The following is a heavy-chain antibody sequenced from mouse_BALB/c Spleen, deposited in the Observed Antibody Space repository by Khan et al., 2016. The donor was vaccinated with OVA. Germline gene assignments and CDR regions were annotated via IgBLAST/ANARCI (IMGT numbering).Heavy chain of an antibody. J-gene: IGHJ2*01. CDR1: GFSLTNYG. Sequence: QVQLQQSGPGLVAPSQSLSITCTVSGFSLTNYGVHWVRQPPGKGLEWLGVIWAGGSTNYNSALMSRLSISKDDSKSQVFLKMNSLQTDDTAMYFCARNRGPDYFDYWGQGTTLTVSS. CDR2: IWAGGST. V-gene: IGHV2-9*02. CDR3: ARNRGPDYFDY. D-gene: IGHD3-3*01.